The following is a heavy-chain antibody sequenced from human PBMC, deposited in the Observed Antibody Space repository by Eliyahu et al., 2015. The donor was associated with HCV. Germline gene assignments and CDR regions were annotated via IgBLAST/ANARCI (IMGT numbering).Heavy chain of an antibody. Sequence: QVQLQESGPGLVKPSETLSLTCTVSGGSITTYYWSWIRQPPGKGLGWIGYIHYSGSTNYNPSLKSRVTISLDTSKNQFSLNLTSVTAADTAVYYCASGGGGIAVAGTGGWFDPWGQGTLVTVSS. CDR1: GGSITTYY. J-gene: IGHJ5*02. CDR3: ASGGGGIAVAGTGGWFDP. CDR2: IHYSGST. V-gene: IGHV4-59*01. D-gene: IGHD6-19*01.